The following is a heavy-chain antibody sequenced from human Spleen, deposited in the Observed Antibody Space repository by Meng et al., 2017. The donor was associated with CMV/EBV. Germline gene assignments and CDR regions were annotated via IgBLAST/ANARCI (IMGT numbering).Heavy chain of an antibody. J-gene: IGHJ6*02. CDR1: GFTFTNHG. D-gene: IGHD2-15*01. Sequence: ASVKVSCKASGFTFTNHGFTWVRQGPGQGLEWMGWISALNGRTKYAQKIQGRVTMTTDTSTNIVYMEVTSLRSDDTAVYYCAGTLPYCSEWSCYGMDVWGQGTTVTVSS. CDR3: AGTLPYCSEWSCYGMDV. V-gene: IGHV1-18*04. CDR2: ISALNGRT.